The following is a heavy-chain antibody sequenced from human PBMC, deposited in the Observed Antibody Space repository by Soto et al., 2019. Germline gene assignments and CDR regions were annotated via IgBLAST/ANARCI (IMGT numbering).Heavy chain of an antibody. J-gene: IGHJ5*02. CDR3: AQSVIVVVPAAIESWFDP. Sequence: QITLKESGPTLVKPTQTLTLTCTFSGFSLSTSGVGVGWIRQPPGKALEWLALIYWDDDKRYSPSLKSRLTITKDTSKHQVGITMTDIDPADTAPYYCAQSVIVVVPAAIESWFDPWGQGTLVTVSS. D-gene: IGHD2-2*02. CDR1: GFSLSTSGVG. V-gene: IGHV2-5*02. CDR2: IYWDDDK.